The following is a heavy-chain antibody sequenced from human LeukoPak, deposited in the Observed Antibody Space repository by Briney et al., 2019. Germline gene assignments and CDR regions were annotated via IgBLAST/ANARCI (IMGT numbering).Heavy chain of an antibody. Sequence: QTGGSLRLSRAASGFTFSNYWMSWVRQAPGKGLEWVASIKQDESEKYYVDSVKGRFTISRDNAKNSLYLQMNSLRAEDTAVYYCARDSLLDYWGQGTLVTVSS. CDR3: ARDSLLDY. V-gene: IGHV3-7*04. J-gene: IGHJ4*02. CDR2: IKQDESEK. CDR1: GFTFSNYW.